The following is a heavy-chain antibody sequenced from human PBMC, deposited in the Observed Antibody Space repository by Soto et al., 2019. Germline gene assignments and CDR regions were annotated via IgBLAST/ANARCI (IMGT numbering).Heavy chain of an antibody. CDR3: VRDHYYDSSGYVLVYYYGMDV. V-gene: IGHV1-18*01. CDR2: VSVNNGKT. J-gene: IGHJ6*02. Sequence: ASVKVSCKASDYTFTSYGISWVRQAPGQGLEWMGWVSVNNGKTNYAQKFRGRVTLTTDTSTNTAYMELRSLRSDDTAVYYCVRDHYYDSSGYVLVYYYGMDVWG. CDR1: DYTFTSYG. D-gene: IGHD3-22*01.